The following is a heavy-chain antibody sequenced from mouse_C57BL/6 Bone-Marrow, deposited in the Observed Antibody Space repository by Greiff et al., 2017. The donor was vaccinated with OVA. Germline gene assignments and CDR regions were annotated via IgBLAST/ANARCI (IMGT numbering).Heavy chain of an antibody. J-gene: IGHJ4*01. CDR3: GGPYDYDWDYYAMDY. D-gene: IGHD2-4*01. CDR2: IYPRSGNT. CDR1: GYTFTSYG. Sequence: LVESGAELARPGASVKLSCKASGYTFTSYGISWVKQRTGQGLEWIGEIYPRSGNTDYNEKFKGKATLTADKSSSTAYMGLRSLTSEDSAVYFCGGPYDYDWDYYAMDYWGQGTSVTVSS. V-gene: IGHV1-81*01.